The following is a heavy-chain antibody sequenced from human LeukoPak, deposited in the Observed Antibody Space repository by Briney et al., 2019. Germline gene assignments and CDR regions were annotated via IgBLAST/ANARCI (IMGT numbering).Heavy chain of an antibody. CDR3: ARDMSTYDFWSGYPEVYYYGMDV. Sequence: PGRSLRLSCAASGFTFSSYGMHWVRQAPGKGLEWVAVIWYDGSNKYYADSVKGRFTISRDNSKNTLYLQMNSLRAEGTAVYYCARDMSTYDFWSGYPEVYYYGMDVWGQGTTVTVSS. CDR1: GFTFSSYG. CDR2: IWYDGSNK. V-gene: IGHV3-33*01. D-gene: IGHD3-3*01. J-gene: IGHJ6*02.